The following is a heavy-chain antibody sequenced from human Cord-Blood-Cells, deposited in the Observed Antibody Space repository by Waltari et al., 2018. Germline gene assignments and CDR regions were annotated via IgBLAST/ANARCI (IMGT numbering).Heavy chain of an antibody. CDR1: GGSISSSNW. D-gene: IGHD6-13*01. Sequence: QVQLQESGPGLVKPSGTLSLTCAVSGGSISSSNWWSWVRQPPGKGLEWIGEIYHSGNTNYNPSLKSRVTISVDKSKNQFSLKLSSVTAADTAVYYCVAPGIIAAAGTIGAFDIWGQGTMVTVSS. CDR2: IYHSGNT. J-gene: IGHJ3*02. CDR3: VAPGIIAAAGTIGAFDI. V-gene: IGHV4-4*02.